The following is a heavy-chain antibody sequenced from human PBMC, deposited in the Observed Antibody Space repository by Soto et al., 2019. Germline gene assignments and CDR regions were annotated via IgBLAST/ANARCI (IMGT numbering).Heavy chain of an antibody. V-gene: IGHV4-34*01. D-gene: IGHD6-13*01. CDR1: GGSFSGYY. CDR3: ARGRRSSSWYSY. J-gene: IGHJ4*02. Sequence: QVQLQQWGAGLLKPSETLSLTCAVYGGSFSGYYWSWIRQPPGKGLEWLGEINHSGSTNYNPSLKCRVTISVATAKNQFSLKLSSGTAADTAVYYCARGRRSSSWYSYWGQGTLVTVSS. CDR2: INHSGST.